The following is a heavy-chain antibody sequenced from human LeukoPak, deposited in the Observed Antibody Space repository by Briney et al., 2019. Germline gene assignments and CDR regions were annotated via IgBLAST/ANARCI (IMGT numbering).Heavy chain of an antibody. CDR3: ARDVVPAALTNWFDP. J-gene: IGHJ5*02. V-gene: IGHV3-21*01. D-gene: IGHD2-2*01. Sequence: GGSLRLSCAASGFTFSSYSMNWVRQAAGKGLEWVSSISSSSSYIYYADSVKGRFTISRDNAKNSLYLQMNSLRAEDTAVYYCARDVVPAALTNWFDPWGQGTLVTVSS. CDR2: ISSSSSYI. CDR1: GFTFSSYS.